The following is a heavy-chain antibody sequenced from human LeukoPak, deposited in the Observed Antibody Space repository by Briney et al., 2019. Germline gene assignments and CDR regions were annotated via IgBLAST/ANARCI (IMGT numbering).Heavy chain of an antibody. V-gene: IGHV3-48*01. J-gene: IGHJ4*02. CDR1: GFTFSSYS. CDR3: ARGVGQLDY. CDR2: ISSSSSTI. D-gene: IGHD6-6*01. Sequence: GGSLRLSCAASGFTFSSYSMNWVRQAPGKGLEWVSYISSSSSTIYYADSVKGRFTISRDNAKDSLYPQMNSLRAEDTAVYYCARGVGQLDYWGQGTLVTVSS.